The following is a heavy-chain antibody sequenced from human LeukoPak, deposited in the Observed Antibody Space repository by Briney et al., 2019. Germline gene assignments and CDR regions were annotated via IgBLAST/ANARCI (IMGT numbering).Heavy chain of an antibody. D-gene: IGHD5-12*01. V-gene: IGHV3-21*01. Sequence: GGSLRLSCAASGFTFSSYSMNWVRQAPGKGLEWVSSISSSSSYIYYADSVKGRFTISRDNAKNSLYLQMNSLRAEDTAVYYCARDPDSGYDWHYYGMDVWAKGPRSPSP. CDR1: GFTFSSYS. J-gene: IGHJ6*02. CDR3: ARDPDSGYDWHYYGMDV. CDR2: ISSSSSYI.